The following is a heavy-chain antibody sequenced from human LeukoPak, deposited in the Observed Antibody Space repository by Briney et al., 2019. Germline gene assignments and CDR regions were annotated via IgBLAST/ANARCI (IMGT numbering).Heavy chain of an antibody. CDR2: INHSGST. CDR1: GGSFSGYY. CDR3: ARHRVATTYSSFDY. J-gene: IGHJ4*02. Sequence: PSETLSLTCAVYGGSFSGYYWSWIRQPPGKGLEWIGEINHSGSTNYNPSLKSRVTISVDTSKNQFSLKLSSVTAADTAVYYCARHRVATTYSSFDYWGQGTLVTVSS. V-gene: IGHV4-34*01. D-gene: IGHD5-12*01.